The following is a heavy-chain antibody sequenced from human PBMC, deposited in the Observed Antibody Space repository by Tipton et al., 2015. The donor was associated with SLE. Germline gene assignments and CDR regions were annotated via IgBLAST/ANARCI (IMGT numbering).Heavy chain of an antibody. CDR3: ARGGNWNRRSAFDI. J-gene: IGHJ3*02. Sequence: SLRLSCAASGFTVSSNYMSWVRQAPGKGPEWVAVISYDGSNKYYADSVKGRFTISRDNSKNTLYLQMNSLRAEDTAVYYCARGGNWNRRSAFDIWGQGTMVTVSS. CDR2: ISYDGSNK. V-gene: IGHV3-30*03. CDR1: GFTVSSNY. D-gene: IGHD1-20*01.